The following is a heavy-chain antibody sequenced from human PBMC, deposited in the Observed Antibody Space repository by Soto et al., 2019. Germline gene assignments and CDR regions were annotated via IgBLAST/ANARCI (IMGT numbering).Heavy chain of an antibody. J-gene: IGHJ5*02. D-gene: IGHD3-3*01. CDR2: INHSGST. CDR1: GGSFSGYY. CDR3: ARHPSGYYDS. Sequence: ETLSLTCAVYGGSFSGYYWSWIRQPPGKGLEWIGEINHSGSTNYNPSLKSRVIISSDMSKNQFSLRLTSVTAADTAVYSCARHPSGYYDSWGRGTLVTSPQ. V-gene: IGHV4-34*01.